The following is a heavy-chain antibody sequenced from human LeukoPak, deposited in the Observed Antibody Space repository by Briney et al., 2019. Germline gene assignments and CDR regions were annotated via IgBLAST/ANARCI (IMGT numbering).Heavy chain of an antibody. V-gene: IGHV4-59*01. D-gene: IGHD3-10*01. J-gene: IGHJ4*02. CDR3: ARSQIVYYGSGSYFDY. CDR2: IYYSGST. Sequence: IYYSGSTNYNPSLKSRVTISVDTSKNQFSLKLSSVTAADTAVYYCARSQIVYYGSGSYFDYRGQGTLVTVSS.